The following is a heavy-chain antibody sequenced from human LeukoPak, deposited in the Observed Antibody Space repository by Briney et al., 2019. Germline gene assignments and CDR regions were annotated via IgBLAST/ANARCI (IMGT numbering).Heavy chain of an antibody. CDR1: GFTFSSYA. V-gene: IGHV3-23*01. Sequence: GGSLRLSCSASGFTFSSYAMHWVRQAPGEGLEWVSAISGSGANTYYADSVKGRFAASRDNSKDTLYLQMRSLRAEDTAVYYCARGRSGYGPFDAFDIWGHGTWVTVSS. CDR2: ISGSGANT. D-gene: IGHD3-22*01. CDR3: ARGRSGYGPFDAFDI. J-gene: IGHJ3*02.